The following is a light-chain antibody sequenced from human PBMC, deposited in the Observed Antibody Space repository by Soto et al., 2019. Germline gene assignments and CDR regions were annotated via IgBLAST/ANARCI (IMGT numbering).Light chain of an antibody. CDR1: QSVSSY. CDR3: QQRSNWPRT. J-gene: IGKJ4*01. V-gene: IGKV3-11*01. Sequence: EIVLTQSPATLSLSPGERATLSCRASQSVSSYLACYQQKPGQAPRLLIYDASNRATGIPARFSGSASGTDFTLNISRLEPEDFAVYYCQQRSNWPRTFGGGTKVEIK. CDR2: DAS.